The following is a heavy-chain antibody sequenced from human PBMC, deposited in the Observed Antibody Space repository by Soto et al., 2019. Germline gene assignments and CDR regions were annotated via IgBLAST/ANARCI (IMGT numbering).Heavy chain of an antibody. CDR2: INHSGST. D-gene: IGHD2-8*02. Sequence: SETLSLTCAVYGGSFSGYYWTWIRQPPGTGLEWIGEINHSGSTNYNPSLKSRVTISVDTSKNQFSLKLTSVTAADTAVYYCARDKITGLFDYWGQGSLVTVPQ. V-gene: IGHV4-34*01. J-gene: IGHJ4*02. CDR3: ARDKITGLFDY. CDR1: GGSFSGYY.